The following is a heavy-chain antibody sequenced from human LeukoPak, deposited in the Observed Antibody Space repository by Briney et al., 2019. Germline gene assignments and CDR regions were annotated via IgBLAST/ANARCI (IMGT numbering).Heavy chain of an antibody. CDR2: ISGSGGST. CDR1: GFTFSSYG. CDR3: AKNRYLEWSRFFDY. J-gene: IGHJ4*02. D-gene: IGHD3-3*01. Sequence: PGGTLRLSCAASGFTFSSYGMSWVRQAPGKGLEWVSAISGSGGSTYYADSVKGRFIISRDNSKNTLFLQMNSLRAEDTAIYYCAKNRYLEWSRFFDYWGRGTLVTVSS. V-gene: IGHV3-23*01.